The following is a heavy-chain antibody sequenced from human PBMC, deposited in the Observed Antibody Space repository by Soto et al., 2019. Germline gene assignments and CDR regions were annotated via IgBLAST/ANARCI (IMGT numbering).Heavy chain of an antibody. V-gene: IGHV4-61*08. CDR3: ASWKPDYDILTGYYSEDYYYYMDV. D-gene: IGHD3-9*01. CDR1: GGSISSGDYY. CDR2: IYYSGST. J-gene: IGHJ6*03. Sequence: PSETLSLTCTVSGGSISSGDYYWSWIRQHPGKSLKRNGYIYYSGSTNYNPSLKSRVTISVDTSKNQFSLKLSSVTAADTAVYYCASWKPDYDILTGYYSEDYYYYMDVWGKGTTVTVSS.